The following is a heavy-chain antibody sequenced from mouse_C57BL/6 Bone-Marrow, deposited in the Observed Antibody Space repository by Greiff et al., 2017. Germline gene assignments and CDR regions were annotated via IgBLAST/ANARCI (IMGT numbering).Heavy chain of an antibody. V-gene: IGHV1-59*01. CDR1: GYTFTSYW. CDR3: ARSEDYYGSSSYAMDY. D-gene: IGHD1-1*01. Sequence: QVQLQQSGAELVRPGPSVKLSCKASGYTFTSYWMHWVKQRPGQGLEWIGVIDPSDSYTNYNQKFKGKATLTVDTSSSTAYMQLSSLTSEDSAVYYCARSEDYYGSSSYAMDYWGQGTSVTVSS. J-gene: IGHJ4*01. CDR2: IDPSDSYT.